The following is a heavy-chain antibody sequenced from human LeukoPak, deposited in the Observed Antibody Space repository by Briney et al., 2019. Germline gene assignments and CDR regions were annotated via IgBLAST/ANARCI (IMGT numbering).Heavy chain of an antibody. J-gene: IGHJ3*02. D-gene: IGHD3-16*01. CDR3: ARERQGGGAFDI. Sequence: GGSLRLSCAASGFTFSSYSMNWVRQAPGKGLEWVSSISSSGSYIYYADSVKGRFTISRDNAKNSLYLQMNSLRAEDTAVYYCARERQGGGAFDIWGQGTMVTVSS. V-gene: IGHV3-21*01. CDR2: ISSSGSYI. CDR1: GFTFSSYS.